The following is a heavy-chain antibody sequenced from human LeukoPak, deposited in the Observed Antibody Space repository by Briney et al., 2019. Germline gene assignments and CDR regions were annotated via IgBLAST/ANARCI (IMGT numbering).Heavy chain of an antibody. CDR1: GFTFDDYA. CDR3: AADRGLGQYYYYGMDV. Sequence: GGSLRLSCAASGFTFDDYAMHWVRQAPGKGLEWVSGISWNSGSIGYADSVKGRFTISRDNAKNSLYPQMNSLRAEDTAVYYCAADRGLGQYYYYGMDVWGQGTTVTVSS. J-gene: IGHJ6*02. CDR2: ISWNSGSI. D-gene: IGHD7-27*01. V-gene: IGHV3-9*01.